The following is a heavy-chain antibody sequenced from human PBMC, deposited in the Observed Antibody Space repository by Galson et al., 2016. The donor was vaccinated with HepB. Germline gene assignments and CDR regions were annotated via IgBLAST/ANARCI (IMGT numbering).Heavy chain of an antibody. Sequence: SLRLSCAASGVSVSNIYMSWVRQAPGKGLEWVSVIYSGGYTYCADSVKGRFTIYRDNSKNTLYLQMYSLRAGDTAVYYCTWGFSYIDYWGRGALVTVSS. D-gene: IGHD7-27*01. J-gene: IGHJ4*02. V-gene: IGHV3-53*01. CDR3: TWGFSYIDY. CDR1: GVSVSNIY. CDR2: IYSGGYT.